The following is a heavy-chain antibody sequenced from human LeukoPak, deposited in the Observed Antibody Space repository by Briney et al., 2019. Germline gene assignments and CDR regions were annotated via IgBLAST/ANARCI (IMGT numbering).Heavy chain of an antibody. D-gene: IGHD2-2*01. Sequence: SETLSLTCTVSGGSISSGSYYWSWIRQPAGKGLEWIGRIYTSGSTNYNPSLKSRVTISVDTSKNQFSLKLSSVTAADTAVYYCARDCSSTSCYQNRAMDVWGKGTTVTVSS. CDR3: ARDCSSTSCYQNRAMDV. CDR1: GGSISSGSYY. CDR2: IYTSGST. V-gene: IGHV4-61*02. J-gene: IGHJ6*03.